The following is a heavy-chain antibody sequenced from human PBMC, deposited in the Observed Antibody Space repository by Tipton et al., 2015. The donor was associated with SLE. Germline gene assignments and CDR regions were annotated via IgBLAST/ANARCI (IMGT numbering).Heavy chain of an antibody. Sequence: TLSLTCAVYGGSFSGYSWSWIRQTPGKGLEWIGEINHGGSTNYNPSLKTRVTMSVDTSKKHFSLQLRSVTAADTALYYCARATCSVIVDAFDIWGQGTMVTVSS. V-gene: IGHV4-34*01. CDR1: GGSFSGYS. CDR2: INHGGST. D-gene: IGHD2-15*01. CDR3: ARATCSVIVDAFDI. J-gene: IGHJ3*02.